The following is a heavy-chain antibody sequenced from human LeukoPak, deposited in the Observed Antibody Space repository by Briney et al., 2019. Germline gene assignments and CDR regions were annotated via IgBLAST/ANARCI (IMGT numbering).Heavy chain of an antibody. CDR1: GGSISSSSYY. CDR3: ARASDWFDP. V-gene: IGHV4-39*01. J-gene: IGHJ5*02. CDR2: IYYSGST. Sequence: SETLSLTCTVSGGSISSSSYYWGWIRQPPGKGLEWIGSIYYSGSTYYNPSLKSRVTISVDTSKNQFSLKLSSVTAADTAVYYCARASDWFDPWGQGTLVTVSS.